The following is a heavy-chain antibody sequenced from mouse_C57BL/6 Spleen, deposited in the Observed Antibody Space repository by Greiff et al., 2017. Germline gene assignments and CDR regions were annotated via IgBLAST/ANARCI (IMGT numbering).Heavy chain of an antibody. J-gene: IGHJ4*01. CDR1: GFTFSDYG. Sequence: EVHLVESGGGLVKPGGSLKLSCAASGFTFSDYGMHWVRQAPEKGLEWVAYISSGSSTIYYADTVKGRFTISRDNAKNTLFLQMTSLRSEDTAMYYCARRDGYTDYYAMDYWGQGTSVTVSS. V-gene: IGHV5-17*01. CDR3: ARRDGYTDYYAMDY. CDR2: ISSGSSTI. D-gene: IGHD2-3*01.